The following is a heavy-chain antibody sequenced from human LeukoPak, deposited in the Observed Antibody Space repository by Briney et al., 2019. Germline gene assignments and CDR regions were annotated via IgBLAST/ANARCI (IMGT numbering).Heavy chain of an antibody. D-gene: IGHD3-16*02. V-gene: IGHV3-21*01. Sequence: GGSLRLSCAASGFTFSSYSMNWVRQAPGKGLEWVSSISSSSSYIYYADSVKGRFTISRDNAKNSLYLQMNSLRAEDTAVYYCGRRSADYVWGSYRSPPDYWGQGTLVTVSS. CDR3: GRRSADYVWGSYRSPPDY. CDR1: GFTFSSYS. J-gene: IGHJ4*02. CDR2: ISSSSSYI.